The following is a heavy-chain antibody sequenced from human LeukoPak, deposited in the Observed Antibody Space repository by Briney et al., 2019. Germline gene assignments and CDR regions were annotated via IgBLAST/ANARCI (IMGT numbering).Heavy chain of an antibody. J-gene: IGHJ6*02. CDR2: IIPIFGIA. D-gene: IGHD2-21*02. CDR3: ARDNCGGDCYSTYYYYYGMDV. V-gene: IGHV1-69*17. Sequence: ASVKVSCKASGGTFSSYAISWVRQAPGQGLEWMGGIIPIFGIANYAQKFQGRVTITADKSTSTAYMELSSLRSEDTAVYYCARDNCGGDCYSTYYYYYGMDVWGQGTTVTVSS. CDR1: GGTFSSYA.